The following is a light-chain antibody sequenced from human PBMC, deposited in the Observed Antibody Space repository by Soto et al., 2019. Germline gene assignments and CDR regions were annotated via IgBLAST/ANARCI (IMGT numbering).Light chain of an antibody. CDR2: DVS. CDR1: SSDVGGYNN. V-gene: IGLV2-14*01. J-gene: IGLJ2*01. CDR3: SSYTSSSTPVV. Sequence: QSALTQPASVSGSPGQSITISCTGTSSDVGGYNNVSWYQQHPVKAPKLMIYDVSNRPSGVSNRFSGSKSGNTASLTISGLQAEDEADYYCSSYTSSSTPVVFGGGTKLTVL.